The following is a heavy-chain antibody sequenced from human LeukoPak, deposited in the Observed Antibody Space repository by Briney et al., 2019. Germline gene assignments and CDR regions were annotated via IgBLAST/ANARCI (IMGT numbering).Heavy chain of an antibody. Sequence: ASVRVSCKASGYTFTGHYMHWVRQAPGQGLEWMGRINPNSGGTNYAQKFQGRVTMTRDTSISTAYMELSRLRSDDTAVYYCARSPGAMVRGVISYWGQGTLVTVSS. CDR1: GYTFTGHY. V-gene: IGHV1-2*06. CDR3: ARSPGAMVRGVISY. J-gene: IGHJ4*02. D-gene: IGHD3-10*01. CDR2: INPNSGGT.